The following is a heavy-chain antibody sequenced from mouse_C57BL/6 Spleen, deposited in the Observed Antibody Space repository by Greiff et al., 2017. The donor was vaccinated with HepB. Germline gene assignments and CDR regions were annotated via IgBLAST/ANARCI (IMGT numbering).Heavy chain of an antibody. CDR3: ARSSSRGGLDY. CDR2: INPSSGYT. V-gene: IGHV1-4*01. CDR1: GYTFTSYT. Sequence: QVQLKESGAELARPGASVKMSCKASGYTFTSYTMHWVKQRPGQGLEWIGYINPSSGYTKYNQKFKDKATLTADKSSSTAYMQLSSLTSEDSAVYYCARSSSRGGLDYWGQGTTLTVSS. D-gene: IGHD1-1*01. J-gene: IGHJ2*01.